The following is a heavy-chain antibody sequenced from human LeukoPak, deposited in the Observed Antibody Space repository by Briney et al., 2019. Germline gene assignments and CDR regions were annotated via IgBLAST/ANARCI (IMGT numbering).Heavy chain of an antibody. V-gene: IGHV4-30-4*08. Sequence: SETLSLTCTVSGDSISSGDYYWSWIRQPPGKGLEWIGYIFYSGSTYYNPSLKSRVIISVDTSKNQFSLKLSSVTAADTAVYYCAGGYCSSTSCYRTDYYMDVWGKGTTVTVSS. CDR1: GDSISSGDYY. D-gene: IGHD2-2*02. CDR3: AGGYCSSTSCYRTDYYMDV. CDR2: IFYSGST. J-gene: IGHJ6*03.